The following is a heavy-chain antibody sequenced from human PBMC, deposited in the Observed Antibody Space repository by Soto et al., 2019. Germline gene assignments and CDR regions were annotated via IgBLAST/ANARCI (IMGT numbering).Heavy chain of an antibody. CDR3: ARDVDTAMIN. CDR1: GGTFSSYA. CDR2: IIPIFGTA. J-gene: IGHJ4*02. V-gene: IGHV1-69*06. D-gene: IGHD5-18*01. Sequence: GASVRVSCKASGGTFSSYAISWVRQAPGQGLEWMGGIIPIFGTANYAQKFQGRVTITADKSTSTAYMELSSLRSEDTAVYYCARDVDTAMINWGQGTLVTVSS.